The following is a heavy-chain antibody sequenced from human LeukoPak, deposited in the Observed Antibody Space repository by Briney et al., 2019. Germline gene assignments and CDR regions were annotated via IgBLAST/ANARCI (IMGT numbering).Heavy chain of an antibody. CDR1: GGSFSAYY. J-gene: IGHJ4*02. CDR2: INHSGRT. Sequence: SETLSLTCAVYGGSFSAYYWSWIRQPPGKGLEWIGEINHSGRTNYNASLKSRVTISVDTSKNQFSLKMSYVTAADTAVYYCARSPRYSGYDYGSDYWGRGILVTVSS. V-gene: IGHV4-34*01. D-gene: IGHD5-12*01. CDR3: ARSPRYSGYDYGSDY.